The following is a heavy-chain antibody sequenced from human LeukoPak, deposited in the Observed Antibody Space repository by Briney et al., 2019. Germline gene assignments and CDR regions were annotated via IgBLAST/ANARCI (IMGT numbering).Heavy chain of an antibody. CDR1: GYTFSNYG. V-gene: IGHV1-18*01. Sequence: VASVKVSCKASGYTFSNYGIHWLRQAPGQGLEWMGWISPYTGDPNYPQNLQGRVIMTTDTSTSTAYMELRSLRSDDTAVYYCARAHFVTPGNYFDYWGQGTLVTVSS. CDR3: ARAHFVTPGNYFDY. J-gene: IGHJ4*02. D-gene: IGHD3-10*01. CDR2: ISPYTGDP.